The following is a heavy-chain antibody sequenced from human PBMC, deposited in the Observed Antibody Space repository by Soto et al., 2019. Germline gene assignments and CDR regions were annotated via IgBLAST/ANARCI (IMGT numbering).Heavy chain of an antibody. CDR1: GGSISSTKW. CDR3: ATQTISYTLDV. CDR2: ISHSEGS. Sequence: QVQLQESGPGLVKPSGTLSLTCAVSGGSISSTKWWTWVRQPPGKGLEWIAEISHSEGSNYNPSLKSRAAMSLDNSKNQFSLRLSSVTAAYTAGYYCATQTISYTLDVWGQGTTVTVS. J-gene: IGHJ6*02. V-gene: IGHV4-4*02. D-gene: IGHD4-4*01.